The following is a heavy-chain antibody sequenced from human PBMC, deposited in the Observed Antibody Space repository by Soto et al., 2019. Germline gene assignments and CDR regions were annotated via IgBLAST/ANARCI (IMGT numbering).Heavy chain of an antibody. D-gene: IGHD5-12*01. CDR1: GGSISRGGYY. Sequence: QVQLQESGPGLVKPSQTLSLTCTVSGGSISRGGYYWSWIRQHPGKGLEWIGYIYYSGGTYYNPSHKCRVTISVDTSENQFSLRLSSVTAADTAVYYCARKDSGYADYMDVWGKGTTVTVSS. V-gene: IGHV4-31*03. CDR3: ARKDSGYADYMDV. J-gene: IGHJ6*03. CDR2: IYYSGGT.